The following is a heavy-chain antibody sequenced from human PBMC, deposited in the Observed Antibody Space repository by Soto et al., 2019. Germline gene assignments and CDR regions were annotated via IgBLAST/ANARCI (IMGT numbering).Heavy chain of an antibody. J-gene: IGHJ4*02. V-gene: IGHV3-21*01. CDR3: ARDHSSSWYGVVDY. CDR2: ISSSSSYI. D-gene: IGHD6-13*01. CDR1: GFTFSSYS. Sequence: EVQLVESGGGLVKPGGSLRLSCAASGFTFSSYSMNWVRQAPGKGLEWVSSISSSSSYIYYADSVKGRFTISRDNAKNSLYLQMNSLRGEDTAVYYCARDHSSSWYGVVDYWGQGTLVTVSS.